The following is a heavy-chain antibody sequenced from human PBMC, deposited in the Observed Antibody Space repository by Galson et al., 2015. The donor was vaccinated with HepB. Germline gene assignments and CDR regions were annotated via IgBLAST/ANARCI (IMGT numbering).Heavy chain of an antibody. CDR3: VKRGEGLDIVVVVES. CDR1: GFTFSSYA. Sequence: SLRLSCAASGFTFSSYAMHWVRQAPGKGLEYVSAISSNGGSTYYADSVKGRFTISRDNSKNTLYLQMSSLRAEDTAVYYCVKRGEGLDIVVVVESWGQGTLVTVSS. CDR2: ISSNGGST. D-gene: IGHD2-15*01. V-gene: IGHV3-64D*06. J-gene: IGHJ4*02.